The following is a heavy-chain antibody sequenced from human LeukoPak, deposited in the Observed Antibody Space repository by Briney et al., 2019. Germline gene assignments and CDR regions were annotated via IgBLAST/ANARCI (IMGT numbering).Heavy chain of an antibody. CDR1: GFTFADTW. CDR2: MNQDGSAI. Sequence: GGSLRLSCAASGFTFADTWMSWVREAPGKGLDWVASMNQDGSAISYVDSVKGRFTISRDNAKNSLYLQMSSLRAEDTAVYYCATYINWVAGDVWGQGTTVTVSS. CDR3: ATYINWVAGDV. D-gene: IGHD1-1*01. J-gene: IGHJ6*02. V-gene: IGHV3-7*01.